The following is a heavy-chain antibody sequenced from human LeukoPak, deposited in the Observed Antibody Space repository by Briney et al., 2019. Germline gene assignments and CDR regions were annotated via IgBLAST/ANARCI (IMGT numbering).Heavy chain of an antibody. CDR3: ARGADSSGYYSIFYFDY. CDR2: IYYSGST. Sequence: SETLSLTCTVPGGSISSYYWNWIRQPPGKGLEWIGYIYYSGSTNYNPSLKSRVTISVDTSKNQFSLKLSSVTAADTAVYYCARGADSSGYYSIFYFDYWGQGTLVTVSS. V-gene: IGHV4-59*01. D-gene: IGHD3-22*01. CDR1: GGSISSYY. J-gene: IGHJ4*02.